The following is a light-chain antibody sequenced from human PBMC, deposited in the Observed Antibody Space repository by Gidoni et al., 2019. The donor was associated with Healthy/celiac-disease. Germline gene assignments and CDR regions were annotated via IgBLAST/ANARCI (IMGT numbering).Light chain of an antibody. J-gene: IGKJ5*01. CDR2: AAS. CDR1: QSISSY. Sequence: DIQMTQSPSSLSASVGDRVTITCRASQSISSYLNWYQQKPGKAPKLLIYAASSLQSGVPSRFSGSGSGTDFTLTISSLQPEDFATYYCQQSYSTPPIXVXQGTQLEI. CDR3: QQSYSTPPIX. V-gene: IGKV1-39*01.